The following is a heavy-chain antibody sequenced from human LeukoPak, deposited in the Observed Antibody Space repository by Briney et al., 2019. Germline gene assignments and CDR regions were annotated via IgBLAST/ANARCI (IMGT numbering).Heavy chain of an antibody. D-gene: IGHD3-22*01. V-gene: IGHV1-69*13. Sequence: SVKVSCKASGGTFSSYAISWVRQAPGQGLEWMGGIIPIFGTANYAQKFQGRVTITADESTSTAYMELSSLRSEDTAVYYCARSCRYYDSSGYYYSVMRDGMDVWGQGTTVTVSS. J-gene: IGHJ6*02. CDR3: ARSCRYYDSSGYYYSVMRDGMDV. CDR2: IIPIFGTA. CDR1: GGTFSSYA.